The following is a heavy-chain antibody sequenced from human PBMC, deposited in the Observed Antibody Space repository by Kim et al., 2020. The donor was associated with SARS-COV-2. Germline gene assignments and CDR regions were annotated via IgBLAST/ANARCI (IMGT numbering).Heavy chain of an antibody. J-gene: IGHJ2*01. CDR3: ARDLGYYGSGVWYFDL. CDR2: MNPNSGNT. D-gene: IGHD3-10*01. V-gene: IGHV1-8*01. CDR1: GYTFTSYD. Sequence: ASVKVSCKASGYTFTSYDINWVRQATGQGLEWMGWMNPNSGNTGYAQKFQGRVTMTRNTSISTAYMELSSLRSEDTAVYYCARDLGYYGSGVWYFDLWGRGTLVTVSS.